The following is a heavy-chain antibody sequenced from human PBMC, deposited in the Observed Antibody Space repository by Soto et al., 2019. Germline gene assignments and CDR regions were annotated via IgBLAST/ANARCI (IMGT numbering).Heavy chain of an antibody. CDR3: ARDSYYYDSSGYTRFDP. V-gene: IGHV1-69*01. D-gene: IGHD3-22*01. CDR1: GGTFSSYA. CDR2: IIPIFGTA. J-gene: IGHJ5*02. Sequence: QVQLVQSGAEVKKPGSSVKVSCKASGGTFSSYAISWVRQAPGQGLEWMGGIIPIFGTANYAQKFQGRVTITADESTSTAYMELSSLRSEDTAVYYCARDSYYYDSSGYTRFDPWGQGTLFTVYS.